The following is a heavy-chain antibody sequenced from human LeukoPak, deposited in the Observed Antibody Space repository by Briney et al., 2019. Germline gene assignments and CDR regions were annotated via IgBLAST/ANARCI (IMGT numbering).Heavy chain of an antibody. V-gene: IGHV3-11*01. J-gene: IGHJ4*02. CDR3: ARSVVTAHLGNY. CDR1: GFTFSDYY. CDR2: ISSSGSTT. Sequence: GGSLRLSCAASGFTFSDYYMSWIRQAPGKGLEGVSYISSSGSTTYYADSVKGRFTISRDNARNSLYLQMNSLRAEDTAVYYCARSVVTAHLGNYWGQGTLVTVSS. D-gene: IGHD2-21*02.